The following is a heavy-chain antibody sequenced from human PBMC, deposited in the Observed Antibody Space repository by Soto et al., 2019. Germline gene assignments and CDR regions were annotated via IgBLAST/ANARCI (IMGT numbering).Heavy chain of an antibody. V-gene: IGHV2-5*01. CDR1: GFSLSTSGVG. Sequence: GSGPTLVNPTQTLTLTCTFSGFSLSTSGVGVGWIRQPPGKALEWLAVIYWNGDKQYSPSLNSRLTITSDTSRNQVVLTMTNMDPVDTATYFCAPRGKLSPTIFDYWGQGTLVRVST. CDR3: APRGKLSPTIFDY. J-gene: IGHJ4*02. CDR2: IYWNGDK.